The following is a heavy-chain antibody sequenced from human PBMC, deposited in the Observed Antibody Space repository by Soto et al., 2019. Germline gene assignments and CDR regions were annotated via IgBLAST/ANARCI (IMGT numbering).Heavy chain of an antibody. CDR3: AKRAGSGFISY. J-gene: IGHJ4*02. CDR1: GFTFSSYG. D-gene: IGHD3-22*01. Sequence: QVQLVESGGGVVQPGRSLRLSCAASGFTFSSYGMHWVRQAPGKGLEWVAVISYDGSNKYYADSVKGRFTISRDNSKNPLYLQMNSLRAEDTAVYYCAKRAGSGFISYWGQGTLVTVSS. CDR2: ISYDGSNK. V-gene: IGHV3-30*18.